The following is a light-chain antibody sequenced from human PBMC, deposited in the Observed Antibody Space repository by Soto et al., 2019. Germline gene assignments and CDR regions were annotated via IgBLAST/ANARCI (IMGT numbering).Light chain of an antibody. CDR2: AAS. CDR3: QQLNSYPPP. V-gene: IGKV1-9*01. CDR1: QGIRSY. J-gene: IGKJ3*01. Sequence: DIQLTQSPSFLSASVGDRVTITCRASQGIRSYLAWYQQKPGKAPKLLIYAASTLQSGVPSRFSGSGSGTEFTLTISSLQPEDFATYYCQQLNSYPPPFGPGTKVDIK.